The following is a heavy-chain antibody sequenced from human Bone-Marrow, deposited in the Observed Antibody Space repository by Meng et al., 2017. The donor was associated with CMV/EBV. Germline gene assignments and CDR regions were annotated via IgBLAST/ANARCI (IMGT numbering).Heavy chain of an antibody. J-gene: IGHJ3*02. D-gene: IGHD3-10*01. CDR3: ARDTGQGVRTDEAFDI. CDR2: ISAYNGNT. V-gene: IGHV1-18*01. Sequence: ASVKVSCKASGYIFTRYGISWVRQAPGQGLEWMGWISAYNGNTNYAQKFQDRVTMTTETSTTTAYMELRSLRSDDTALYYCARDTGQGVRTDEAFDIWGQGTMVTVS. CDR1: GYIFTRYG.